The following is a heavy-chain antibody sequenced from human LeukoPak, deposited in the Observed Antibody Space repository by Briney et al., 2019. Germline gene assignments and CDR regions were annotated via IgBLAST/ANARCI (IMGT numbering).Heavy chain of an antibody. CDR1: GYTFTSYT. Sequence: ASVKVSCKASGYTFTSYTMHWVRQAPGQRLEWMGWINAGNGNTKYSQKFQGRVTITRDTSASTAYMELSSLRSEDTAVYYCARFPGRAAAGGHWGQGTLVTVSS. CDR2: INAGNGNT. J-gene: IGHJ4*02. D-gene: IGHD6-13*01. V-gene: IGHV1-3*01. CDR3: ARFPGRAAAGGH.